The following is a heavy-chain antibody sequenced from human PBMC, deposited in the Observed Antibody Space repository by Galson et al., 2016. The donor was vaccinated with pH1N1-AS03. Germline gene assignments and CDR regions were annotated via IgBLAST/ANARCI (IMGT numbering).Heavy chain of an antibody. J-gene: IGHJ4*02. CDR3: ARVSGGSRLLIFHF. CDR1: GFTFSDYD. D-gene: IGHD3-10*02. Sequence: LRLSCAASGFTFSDYDMSWIRQAPGQGLEWVSSISSSSSPIYCADSGKGRFTTSRDNAKNSVYLQMNSLRAEDTAVYYCARVSGGSRLLIFHFWGQGTLVTVSS. V-gene: IGHV3-11*04. CDR2: ISSSSSPI.